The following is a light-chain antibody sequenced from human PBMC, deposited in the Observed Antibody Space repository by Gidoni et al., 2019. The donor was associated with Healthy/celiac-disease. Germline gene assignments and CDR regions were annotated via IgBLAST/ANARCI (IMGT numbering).Light chain of an antibody. Sequence: EIVLPQSPATLSLSPGERATLSCRASQSVSSYLAWYQQKPGQAPRLLIYDASNRATGIPARFSGSGSGTDFTLTISSLEPEDFAVYYCKQRSNWPSFGQXTRLEIK. CDR1: QSVSSY. CDR3: KQRSNWPS. CDR2: DAS. J-gene: IGKJ5*01. V-gene: IGKV3-11*01.